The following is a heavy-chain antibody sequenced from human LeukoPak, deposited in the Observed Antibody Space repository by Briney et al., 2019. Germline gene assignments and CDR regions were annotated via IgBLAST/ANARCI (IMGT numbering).Heavy chain of an antibody. CDR1: GGSISSYY. J-gene: IGHJ4*02. CDR3: AAWAGDCSSTSCSYFDY. V-gene: IGHV4-59*08. CDR2: IYYSGST. D-gene: IGHD2-2*01. Sequence: SETLSLTCTVSGGSISSYYWSWIRQPPGKGLEWIGYIYYSGSTNYNPSLKSRVTISVDTSKNQFSLKLSSVTAADTAVYYCAAWAGDCSSTSCSYFDYWGQGTLVTVSS.